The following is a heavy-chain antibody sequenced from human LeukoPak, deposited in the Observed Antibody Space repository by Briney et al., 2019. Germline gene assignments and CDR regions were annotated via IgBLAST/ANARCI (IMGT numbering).Heavy chain of an antibody. CDR3: AKVDGITIFEVFDY. CDR2: ISGSGGST. Sequence: QAGGSLRRSCAASGFTFSSYAMSWVRQAPGKGLGWVSAISGSGGSTYYADSVKGRFTISRDNYKNTLYLQMNSLRAEDTAVYYCAKVDGITIFEVFDYWGQGTLVTVSS. J-gene: IGHJ4*02. CDR1: GFTFSSYA. V-gene: IGHV3-23*01. D-gene: IGHD3-3*01.